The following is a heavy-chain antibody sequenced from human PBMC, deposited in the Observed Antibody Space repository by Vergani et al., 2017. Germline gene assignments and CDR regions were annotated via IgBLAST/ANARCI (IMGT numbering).Heavy chain of an antibody. CDR1: GFTFSSYA. CDR3: AAVGLITGTRGKIFDY. D-gene: IGHD1-7*01. J-gene: IGHJ4*02. Sequence: QVQLVESGGGVVQPGRSLRLSCAASGFTFSSYAMHWVRQAPGKGLEWVAVISYDGGNKYYADSVKGRFTISRDNSKNTLYLQMNSLRAEDTAVYYCAAVGLITGTRGKIFDYWGQGTLVTVSS. V-gene: IGHV3-30-3*01. CDR2: ISYDGGNK.